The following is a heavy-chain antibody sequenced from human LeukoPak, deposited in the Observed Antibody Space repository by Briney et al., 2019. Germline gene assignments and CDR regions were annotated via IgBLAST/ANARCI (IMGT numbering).Heavy chain of an antibody. J-gene: IGHJ4*02. V-gene: IGHV3-30*18. Sequence: GGSLRLSCAASGFTFSSYGMHWVRQAPGKGLEWVAVISYDGSNKYYADSVKGRFTISRDNSKNTLYLQMNSLRAEDTAVYYCAKDLYYYDSSGMFDYWGQGTLVTVSS. CDR3: AKDLYYYDSSGMFDY. D-gene: IGHD3-22*01. CDR1: GFTFSSYG. CDR2: ISYDGSNK.